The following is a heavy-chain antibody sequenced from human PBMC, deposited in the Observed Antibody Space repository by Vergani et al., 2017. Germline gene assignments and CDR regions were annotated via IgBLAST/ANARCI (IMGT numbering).Heavy chain of an antibody. CDR2: INPSGGST. J-gene: IGHJ5*02. V-gene: IGHV1-46*01. D-gene: IGHD2-2*01. CDR1: GYTFTSYY. Sequence: QVQLVQSGAEVKKPGASVKVSCKASGYTFTSYYMHWVRQAPGQGLEWMGIINPSGGSTSYAQKFKGRVTMTRDTSTGTVYMELSSLRSEDTAVYYCARDSRYCSSTSCYVGRDWFDPWGQGTLVTVSS. CDR3: ARDSRYCSSTSCYVGRDWFDP.